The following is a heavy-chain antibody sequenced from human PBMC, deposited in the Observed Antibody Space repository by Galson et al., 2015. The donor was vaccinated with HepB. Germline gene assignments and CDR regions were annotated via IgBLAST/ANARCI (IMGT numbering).Heavy chain of an antibody. J-gene: IGHJ4*02. CDR2: ISYDGSNK. V-gene: IGHV3-30-3*01. CDR1: GFTFSSYA. Sequence: SLRLSCAASGFTFSSYAMHWVRQAPGKGLEWVAVISYDGSNKYYADSVKGRCTISRDNSKNTLYLQMNSLRAEDTAVYYCARLKSISYYLAYWGQGTLFTASS. D-gene: IGHD6-6*01. CDR3: ARLKSISYYLAY.